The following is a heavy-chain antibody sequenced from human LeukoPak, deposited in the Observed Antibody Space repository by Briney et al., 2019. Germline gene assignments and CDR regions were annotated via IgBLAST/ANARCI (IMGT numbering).Heavy chain of an antibody. CDR3: ARGYYPPRWYFDL. CDR1: GGSFSSYS. V-gene: IGHV4-34*01. J-gene: IGHJ2*01. D-gene: IGHD3-10*01. CDR2: TIEKGNA. Sequence: PPETLSLTCALYGGSFSSYSWSWTWIRQTPEKGLEWIGETIEKGNANYNPSLKSRVTIDLDTSKNQFSLKLTSMTAADTAMYYCARGYYPPRWYFDLWGRGTLVTVS.